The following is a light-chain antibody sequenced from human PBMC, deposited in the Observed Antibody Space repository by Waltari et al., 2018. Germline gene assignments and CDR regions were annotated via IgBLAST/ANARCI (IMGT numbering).Light chain of an antibody. Sequence: QSALTQPASVSGSPGQSITVSCTGISNDVGIHNFVSWYQHHPGKAPKVVIYDVSYRPSGVSGRLSGSKSGNTASLTISGLQAEDEADYYCSSYTSNNAVFGGGTKLTVL. CDR1: SNDVGIHNF. CDR2: DVS. V-gene: IGLV2-14*03. J-gene: IGLJ3*02. CDR3: SSYTSNNAV.